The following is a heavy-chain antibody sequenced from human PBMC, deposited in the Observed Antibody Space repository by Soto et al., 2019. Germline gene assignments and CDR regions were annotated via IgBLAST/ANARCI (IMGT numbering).Heavy chain of an antibody. V-gene: IGHV1-2*04. D-gene: IGHD2-8*01. CDR1: GYTFTGYY. Sequence: ASVKVSCKASGYTFTGYYMHWVRQAPGQGLEWMGWINPNSGGTNYAQKFQGWVTMTRDTSISTAYMELSRLRSDDTAVYYCARDACTNGVCYPRLYYYGMDVWGQGTTVTVSS. J-gene: IGHJ6*02. CDR3: ARDACTNGVCYPRLYYYGMDV. CDR2: INPNSGGT.